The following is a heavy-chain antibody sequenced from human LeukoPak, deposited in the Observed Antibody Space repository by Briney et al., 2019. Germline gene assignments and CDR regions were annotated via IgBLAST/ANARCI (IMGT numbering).Heavy chain of an antibody. V-gene: IGHV3-43D*04. CDR2: ISWDGGST. J-gene: IGHJ6*04. D-gene: IGHD4-11*01. CDR1: GFTFDDYA. CDR3: AKDLDYLQDYYYGMDV. Sequence: GGSLRLSCAASGFTFDDYAMHWVRQAPGKGLEWVSLISWDGGSTYYADSVKGRFTISRDNSKNSPYLQMNSLRAEDTALYYCAKDLDYLQDYYYGMDVWGKGTTVTVSS.